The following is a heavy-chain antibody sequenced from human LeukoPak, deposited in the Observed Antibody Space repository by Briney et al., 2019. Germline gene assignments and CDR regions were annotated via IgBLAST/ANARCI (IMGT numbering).Heavy chain of an antibody. CDR2: ISGYNSHT. J-gene: IGHJ4*02. D-gene: IGHD1-26*01. V-gene: IGHV1-18*01. Sequence: ASVKVSCNAFGFSFVSFGFNWVRQAPGQGLEWMGWISGYNSHTRYEQKFHDRVTMTTDSSTSTVYMELRSLRYDDTALYYCARGTWEAAATPHSFDTWGQGTLVLVSS. CDR1: GFSFVSFG. CDR3: ARGTWEAAATPHSFDT.